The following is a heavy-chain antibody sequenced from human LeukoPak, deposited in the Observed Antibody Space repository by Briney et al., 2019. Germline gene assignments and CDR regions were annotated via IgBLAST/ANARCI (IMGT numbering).Heavy chain of an antibody. CDR2: IYYSGNT. CDR3: ARGRYSSGGYCCWYFAL. CDR1: SDSISSYY. J-gene: IGHJ2*01. Sequence: SETLTLTCSVSSDSISSYYWSWIRQPPGKGLEWIGYIYYSGNTKYNPSLKSRVTISVDTSRNQFSLKLSSVTAADTAVYHCARGRYSSGGYCCWYFALWGRGTLVTVSS. D-gene: IGHD2-15*01. V-gene: IGHV4-59*01.